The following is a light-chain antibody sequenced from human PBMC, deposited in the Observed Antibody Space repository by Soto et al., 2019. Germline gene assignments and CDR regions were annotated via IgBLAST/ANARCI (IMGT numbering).Light chain of an antibody. V-gene: IGKV1-9*01. Sequence: DIQLTQSPAILSAAVGDRFTLALLASQDVSDFLAWYQHPPGKAPNLLIYGGYTLQSGVPSRFSGSGSGTEFSLTITSLQPEDFVTYYCQYLNGAPTITFGQGTRLEIK. CDR1: QDVSDF. CDR3: QYLNGAPTIT. CDR2: GGY. J-gene: IGKJ5*01.